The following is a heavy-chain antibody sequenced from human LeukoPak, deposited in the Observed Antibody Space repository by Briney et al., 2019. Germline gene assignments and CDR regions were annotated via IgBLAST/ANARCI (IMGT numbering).Heavy chain of an antibody. CDR1: GFTFSTYV. V-gene: IGHV3-23*01. D-gene: IGHD3-9*01. CDR3: AKNPTGYPNWFDP. Sequence: GGSLRLSCAASGFTFSTYVMTWVRQAPGKGLEWVSSISGSTINTYYADSVKGRFTISRDNSKNTRYLQINSLRAQDTAVYYCAKNPTGYPNWFDPWGQGTLVTVSS. J-gene: IGHJ5*02. CDR2: ISGSTINT.